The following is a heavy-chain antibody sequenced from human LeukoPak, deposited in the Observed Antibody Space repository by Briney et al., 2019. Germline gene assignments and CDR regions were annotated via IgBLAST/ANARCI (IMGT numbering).Heavy chain of an antibody. CDR1: GYALIESS. Sequence: GASVKVSCMVSGYALIESSMHWVRPAPGKGLEWMGGFDPEDDERVYAQMLQGRVTMAEDTSTDTTYMELSSLRSEDTAVYFCATGRPGSLLDYWGQGTVVTVSS. CDR2: FDPEDDER. V-gene: IGHV1-24*01. CDR3: ATGRPGSLLDY. J-gene: IGHJ4*02. D-gene: IGHD1-1*01.